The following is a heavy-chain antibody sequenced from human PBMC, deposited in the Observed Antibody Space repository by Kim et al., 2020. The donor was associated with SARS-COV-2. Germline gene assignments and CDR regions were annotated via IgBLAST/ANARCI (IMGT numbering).Heavy chain of an antibody. V-gene: IGHV3-73*01. CDR1: GFTFSDSA. D-gene: IGHD1-1*01. CDR2: IRSKVNGYAK. Sequence: GGSLRLSCGASGFTFSDSAMHWVRRASGKGLEWLGRIRSKVNGYAKAYSASGTGRFTISRDDSRNTAYLQMNSLKTEDTAVYLCTRVPATTVAFWDAFDIWGQGTMVTVSS. J-gene: IGHJ3*02. CDR3: TRVPATTVAFWDAFDI.